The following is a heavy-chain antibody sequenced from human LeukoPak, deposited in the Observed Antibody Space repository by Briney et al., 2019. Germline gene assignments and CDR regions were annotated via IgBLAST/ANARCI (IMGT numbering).Heavy chain of an antibody. J-gene: IGHJ6*03. D-gene: IGHD6-19*01. CDR1: GFTFSSYW. Sequence: GGSLRLSCAASGFTFSSYWMSWVRRAPGKGLEWVANIKQDGSEKYYVDSVKGRFTISRDNAKNSLYLQMNSLRAEDTAVYYCAEATSSGWYRPYYYYYMHVWGKGTTVTVSS. CDR3: AEATSSGWYRPYYYYYMHV. CDR2: IKQDGSEK. V-gene: IGHV3-7*01.